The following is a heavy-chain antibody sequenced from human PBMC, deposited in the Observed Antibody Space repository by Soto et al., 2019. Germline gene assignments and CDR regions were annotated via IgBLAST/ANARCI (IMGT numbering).Heavy chain of an antibody. CDR1: GFTVRSNY. D-gene: IGHD7-27*01. J-gene: IGHJ3*02. CDR3: ASGDLSERAFDI. CDR2: IYSGGST. V-gene: IGHV3-66*01. Sequence: PGGSLRLSCVASGFTVRSNYMTWVRQAPGKGLEWVSFIYSGGSTYYADSVKGRFTVSRDNSKNTLFLQMNSLRAEDSAVYYCASGDLSERAFDIWGQGTMVTVSS.